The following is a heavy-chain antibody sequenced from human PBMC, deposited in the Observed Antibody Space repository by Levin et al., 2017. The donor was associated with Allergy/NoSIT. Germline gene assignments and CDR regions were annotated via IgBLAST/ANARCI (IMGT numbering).Heavy chain of an antibody. J-gene: IGHJ4*02. CDR1: GFTLGNFW. V-gene: IGHV3-7*03. CDR3: AKDRNRMRLVVTAIDF. CDR2: IRQDAGEK. Sequence: GGSLRLSCAASGFTLGNFWMTWVRQAPGKGLEWVASIRQDAGEKSYLDSVKGRFTISRDNSKNTLYLQMDSLRAEDTAVYYCAKDRNRMRLVVTAIDFWGQGTLVTVSS. D-gene: IGHD2-21*02.